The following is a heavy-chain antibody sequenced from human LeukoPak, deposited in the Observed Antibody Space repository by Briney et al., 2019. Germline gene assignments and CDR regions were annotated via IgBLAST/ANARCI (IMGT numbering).Heavy chain of an antibody. Sequence: GESLQISSNGPGYGLTSYWIGWGRPMPGKGGEWMAVIFPGASDTKYSPSLQGHVTISADSSSSTAYLQLSSLKASDTAMYYCARSSDSSGYYDYFDYWGRGTLVTVSS. D-gene: IGHD3-22*01. CDR3: ARSSDSSGYYDYFDY. J-gene: IGHJ4*02. CDR2: IFPGASDT. CDR1: GYGLTSYW. V-gene: IGHV5-51*01.